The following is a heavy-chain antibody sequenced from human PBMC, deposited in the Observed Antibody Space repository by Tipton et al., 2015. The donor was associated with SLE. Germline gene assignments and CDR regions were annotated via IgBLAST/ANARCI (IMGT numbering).Heavy chain of an antibody. J-gene: IGHJ3*02. CDR3: AKAALGGVGNPHDAFDI. V-gene: IGHV3-23*01. D-gene: IGHD1-26*01. CDR1: GFTFSSYA. CDR2: ISGSGGST. Sequence: GSLRLSCAASGFTFSSYAMSWVRQAPGKGLEWVSAISGSGGSTYYADSVKGRFTISRDNSKNTLYLQMNSLRAEDSAVYYCAKAALGGVGNPHDAFDIWGQGTMVTVSS.